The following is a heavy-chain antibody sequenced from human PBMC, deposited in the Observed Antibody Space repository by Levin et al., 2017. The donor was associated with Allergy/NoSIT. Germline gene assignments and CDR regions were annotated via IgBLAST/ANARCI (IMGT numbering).Heavy chain of an antibody. V-gene: IGHV3-23*01. D-gene: IGHD4-17*01. Sequence: GGSLRLSCAASGFTFSNYGMSWVRQSPGKGLEWVSAIGGNGGGTQYAGSVKGRFTISRDNSKNTLYLQMNSLRSEDTAIYFCGRDPNGDYVGTFDMRGQGTVVTVSS. J-gene: IGHJ3*02. CDR1: GFTFSNYG. CDR3: GRDPNGDYVGTFDM. CDR2: IGGNGGGT.